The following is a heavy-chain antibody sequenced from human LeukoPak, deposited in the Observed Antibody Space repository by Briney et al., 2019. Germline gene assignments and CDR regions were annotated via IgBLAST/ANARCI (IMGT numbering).Heavy chain of an antibody. CDR1: GFTFSTYS. Sequence: GGSLRLSCAASGFTFSTYSMNWVRQAPGKGLEWVSYISSSSNSLYYADSVKGRFTISRDNARNSLCLQMSSLRDEDTAVYYCAVGYSYDYLFDYWGQGTLVTVSS. CDR2: ISSSSNSL. V-gene: IGHV3-48*02. J-gene: IGHJ4*02. CDR3: AVGYSYDYLFDY. D-gene: IGHD5-18*01.